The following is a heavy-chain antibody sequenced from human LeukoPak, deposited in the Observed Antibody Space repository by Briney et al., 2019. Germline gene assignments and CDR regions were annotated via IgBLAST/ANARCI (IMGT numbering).Heavy chain of an antibody. CDR1: GFTFSTYA. CDR2: INSDGSST. CDR3: ARGTHQNWGIDY. D-gene: IGHD7-27*01. V-gene: IGHV3-74*01. J-gene: IGHJ4*02. Sequence: GGSLRLSCAASGFTFSTYAMSWVRQTPGKGLVWVSRINSDGSSTSYADSVKGRFTISRDNAKNTLYLQMNSLRAEDTAVYYCARGTHQNWGIDYWGQGTLVTVSS.